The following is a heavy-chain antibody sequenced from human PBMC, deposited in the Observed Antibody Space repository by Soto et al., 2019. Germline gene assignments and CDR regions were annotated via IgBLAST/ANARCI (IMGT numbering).Heavy chain of an antibody. CDR2: ISAYNGNT. J-gene: IGHJ4*02. CDR1: GYTFTSYG. V-gene: IGHV1-18*01. CDR3: ASCPLNCIASRTCCLYFDY. Sequence: ASVKVSCKASGYTFTSYGISWVRQAPGQGLEWMGWISAYNGNTNYAQKLQGRVTMTTDTSTSTAYMELSSLRSEDTAVYYCASCPLNCIASRTCCLYFDYLGQGILVTVSA. D-gene: IGHD2-21*01.